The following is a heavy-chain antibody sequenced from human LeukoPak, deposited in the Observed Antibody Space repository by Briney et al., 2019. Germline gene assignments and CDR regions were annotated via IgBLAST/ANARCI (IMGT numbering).Heavy chain of an antibody. CDR3: ARGGKPTSTTTYSSGWYQRSARVGYYFDY. J-gene: IGHJ4*02. Sequence: SETLSPTCAVYGGSFSGYYWSWIRQPPGKGLEWIGEINHSGSTNYNPSLKSRVTISVDTSKNQFSLKLSSVTAADTAVYYCARGGKPTSTTTYSSGWYQRSARVGYYFDYWGQGTLVTVSS. D-gene: IGHD6-19*01. V-gene: IGHV4-34*01. CDR2: INHSGST. CDR1: GGSFSGYY.